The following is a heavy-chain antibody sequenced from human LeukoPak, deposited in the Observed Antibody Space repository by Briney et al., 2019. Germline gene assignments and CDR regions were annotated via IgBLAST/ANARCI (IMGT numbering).Heavy chain of an antibody. V-gene: IGHV3-15*01. CDR2: IKIKTDGGTT. D-gene: IGHD3-3*01. J-gene: IGHJ4*02. CDR1: GFTFSNAW. Sequence: GGSLRLSCAASGFTFSNAWMSWVRQAPGEGLEWVGRIKIKTDGGTTDYAAPVKGRFTISRDDSKNTLYLQMNSLKTEDTAVYYCTTDLKWWGQGTLVTVSS. CDR3: TTDLKW.